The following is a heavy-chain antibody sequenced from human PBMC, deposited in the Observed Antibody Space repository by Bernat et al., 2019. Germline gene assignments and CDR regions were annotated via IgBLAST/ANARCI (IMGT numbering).Heavy chain of an antibody. J-gene: IGHJ4*02. CDR3: TGGEDVDYPTYYFDY. CDR1: GFTFGDYA. V-gene: IGHV3-49*04. Sequence: EVQLVESGGGLVQPGRSLRLSCTASGFTFGDYAMSWVRQAPGKGLEWVGFIRSKAYGGTTEYAASVKGRFTISRDDSKSIAYLQMNSLKTEDTAVYYCTGGEDVDYPTYYFDYWGQGTLVTVSS. CDR2: IRSKAYGGTT. D-gene: IGHD4-17*01.